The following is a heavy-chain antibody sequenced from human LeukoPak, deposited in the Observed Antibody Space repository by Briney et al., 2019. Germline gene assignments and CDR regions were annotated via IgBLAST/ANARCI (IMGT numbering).Heavy chain of an antibody. V-gene: IGHV3-21*01. Sequence: GGSLRLSCAASGFTFSNYGMNWVRQAPGKGLEWVSSISSSSSYIYYADSVKGRFTISRDNAKNSLYLQMNSLRAEDTAVYYCARGAPSGSYPRWGQGTLVTVSS. J-gene: IGHJ4*02. D-gene: IGHD3-10*01. CDR1: GFTFSNYG. CDR2: ISSSSSYI. CDR3: ARGAPSGSYPR.